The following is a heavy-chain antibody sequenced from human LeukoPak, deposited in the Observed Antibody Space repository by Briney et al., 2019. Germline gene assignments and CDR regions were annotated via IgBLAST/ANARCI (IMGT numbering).Heavy chain of an antibody. Sequence: SETRSLTCTVSGGSVSSGSYYWSWIRQPPGKGLEWIGYIYYSGSTNYNPSLKSRVTISVDTSKNQFSLKLSSVTAADTAVYYCARGTMIEGYFDYWGQGTLVTVSS. D-gene: IGHD3-22*01. CDR3: ARGTMIEGYFDY. CDR2: IYYSGST. V-gene: IGHV4-61*01. J-gene: IGHJ4*02. CDR1: GGSVSSGSYY.